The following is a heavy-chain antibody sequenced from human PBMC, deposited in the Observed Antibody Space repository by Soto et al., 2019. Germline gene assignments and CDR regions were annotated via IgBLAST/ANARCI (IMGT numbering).Heavy chain of an antibody. J-gene: IGHJ4*02. CDR3: ARGFYDSGGYSSPFDY. V-gene: IGHV4-59*01. CDR1: GDTIRNDY. Sequence: SETLSLTCSVSGDTIRNDYWNWIRQPPGKRLEWIGSIYHRGSTNYNPSLKSRLSISIDTSKNQFSLKLSSVTAADTAVYYCARGFYDSGGYSSPFDYWGQGILVTVS. D-gene: IGHD3-22*01. CDR2: IYHRGST.